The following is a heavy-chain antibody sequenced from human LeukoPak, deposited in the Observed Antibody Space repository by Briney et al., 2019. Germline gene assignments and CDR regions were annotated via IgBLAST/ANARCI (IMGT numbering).Heavy chain of an antibody. CDR1: GFTFSSYA. V-gene: IGHV3-30*04. CDR2: ISYDGSNK. D-gene: IGHD1-26*01. CDR3: ARDGSYYFDY. J-gene: IGHJ4*02. Sequence: GGSLRLSCAASGFTFSSYAMHWVRQAPGKGLEWVAVISYDGSNKYYADSVKGRFTISRDNSKNTLYLQMNSLRAEDTAVYYCARDGSYYFDYWGQGTLVTVSS.